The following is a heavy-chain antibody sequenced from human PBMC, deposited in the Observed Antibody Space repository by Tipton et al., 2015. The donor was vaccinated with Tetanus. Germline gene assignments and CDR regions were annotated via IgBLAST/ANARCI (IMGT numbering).Heavy chain of an antibody. CDR3: ARDQAYSSGWYDY. V-gene: IGHV3-48*03. J-gene: IGHJ4*02. Sequence: SLRLSCAASGFTFSSYEMNWVRQAPGKGLEWVSYISSSGSTIYYADSVKGRFTISRDNAKNSLYLQMNSLRAEDTAVYYCARDQAYSSGWYDYWGQGTLVTVSP. D-gene: IGHD6-19*01. CDR2: ISSSGSTI. CDR1: GFTFSSYE.